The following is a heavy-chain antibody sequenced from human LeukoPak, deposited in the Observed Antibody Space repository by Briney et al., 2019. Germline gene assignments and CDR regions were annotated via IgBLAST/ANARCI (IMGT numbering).Heavy chain of an antibody. Sequence: ASVKVSCKASGYSFTGHYMHWVRQAPGQGLEWLGLINPSGSSTLYAQKFQGRVTMTRDMSTTTDYMELSSLRSEDTAVYYCARDNSVGDIAWWFDPWGQGTLVTVSS. J-gene: IGHJ5*02. CDR2: INPSGSST. CDR1: GYSFTGHY. CDR3: ARDNSVGDIAWWFDP. D-gene: IGHD3-16*02. V-gene: IGHV1-46*01.